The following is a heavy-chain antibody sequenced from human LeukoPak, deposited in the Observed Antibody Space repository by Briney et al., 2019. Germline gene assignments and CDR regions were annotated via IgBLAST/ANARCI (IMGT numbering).Heavy chain of an antibody. CDR3: ARDARKGPTPERFDY. D-gene: IGHD2-15*01. CDR2: ISGSGGST. CDR1: GFTFSSYA. V-gene: IGHV3-23*01. Sequence: PGGSLRLSCAASGFTFSSYAMSWVRQAPGKGLEWVSAISGSGGSTYYADSVKGRFTISRDNSKNTLYLQMNSLRAEDTAVYYCARDARKGPTPERFDYWGQGTLVTVSS. J-gene: IGHJ4*02.